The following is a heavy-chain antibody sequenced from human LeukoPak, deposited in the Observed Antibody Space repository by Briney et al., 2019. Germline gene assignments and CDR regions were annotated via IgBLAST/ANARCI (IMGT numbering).Heavy chain of an antibody. D-gene: IGHD6-13*01. CDR1: GYTFTDYY. CDR2: INPKSGGT. Sequence: ASVKVSCKASGYTFTDYYMHWVRQAPGQGLEWMGWINPKSGGTNYAQNFQGRVTMIRDTSISTAYMELSGLRSDDRAVYYCVRDAIAAAGTGGWGQGTLVTVSS. J-gene: IGHJ4*02. V-gene: IGHV1-2*02. CDR3: VRDAIAAAGTGG.